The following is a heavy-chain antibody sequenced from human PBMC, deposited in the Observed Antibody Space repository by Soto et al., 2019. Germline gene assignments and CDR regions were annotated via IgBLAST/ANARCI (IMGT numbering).Heavy chain of an antibody. Sequence: EVQLGESGGGVVRPGGSLRLSCAASGFTFDDYGMSWVRQAPGKGLEWVSGINWTGGSTGYADSVKGRFTISRDNAKKSLYLEMNSLRDEDTALYHCARGIDMFSGSDYWGQGTLVTVSS. CDR2: INWTGGST. D-gene: IGHD3-10*01. J-gene: IGHJ4*02. V-gene: IGHV3-20*01. CDR3: ARGIDMFSGSDY. CDR1: GFTFDDYG.